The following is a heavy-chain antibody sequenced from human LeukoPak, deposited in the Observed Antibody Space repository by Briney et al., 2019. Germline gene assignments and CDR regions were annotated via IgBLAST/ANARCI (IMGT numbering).Heavy chain of an antibody. CDR3: ARERAVGYSYGAGLDAFDI. J-gene: IGHJ3*02. CDR2: ISGSGNGFSI. V-gene: IGHV3-64*04. CDR1: GFVFTIYT. D-gene: IGHD5-18*01. Sequence: GGSLRLSCSASGFVFTIYTMYWVRQAPGKGPEYVSTISGSGNGFSIYYADSVKGRFTISRDDSKSILYLQMNGLGSEDTAVYYCARERAVGYSYGAGLDAFDIWGQGTMVTVSS.